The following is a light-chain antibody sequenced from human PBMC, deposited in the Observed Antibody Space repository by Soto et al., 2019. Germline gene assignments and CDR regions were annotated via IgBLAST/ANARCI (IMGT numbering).Light chain of an antibody. CDR2: LEGSGSY. Sequence: QLVLTQSSSASASLGSSVKLTCTLSSGHSSYIIAWHQQQPGKAPRYLMKLEGSGSYNKGSGVPDRFSGSRSGADRYLTISHLQSEDEADYYCETWDSNTRVFGGGTKVTVL. J-gene: IGLJ3*02. CDR3: ETWDSNTRV. V-gene: IGLV4-60*03. CDR1: SGHSSYI.